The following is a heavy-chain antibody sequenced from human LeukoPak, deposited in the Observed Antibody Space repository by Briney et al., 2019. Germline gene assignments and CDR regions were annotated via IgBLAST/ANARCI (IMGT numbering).Heavy chain of an antibody. CDR3: AKDSLRTYYGSGSYPLDY. D-gene: IGHD3-10*01. J-gene: IGHJ4*02. V-gene: IGHV3-30*02. CDR2: IRFDGGNK. CDR1: GFTFNNYG. Sequence: PGGSLRLSCAASGFTFNNYGMHWVRQAPGKGLEWVAFIRFDGGNKYYADSVKGRFTISRDSSKNTLFLQMNSLRADDTAVYYCAKDSLRTYYGSGSYPLDYWGQGTLATVSS.